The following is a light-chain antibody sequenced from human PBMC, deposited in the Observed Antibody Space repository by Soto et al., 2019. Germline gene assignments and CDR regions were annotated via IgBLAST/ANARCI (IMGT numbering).Light chain of an antibody. Sequence: EIVLTQSPGTLSLSPGERATLSCRASQSFSSSYLAWYQQKPGQAPRLLIYGASSRPTGIPDRFSGSGSGTDFTLTISSLEPEDFAVYYCQHYCSALFTFGHGTKVDVK. CDR3: QHYCSALFT. V-gene: IGKV3-20*01. J-gene: IGKJ3*01. CDR2: GAS. CDR1: QSFSSSY.